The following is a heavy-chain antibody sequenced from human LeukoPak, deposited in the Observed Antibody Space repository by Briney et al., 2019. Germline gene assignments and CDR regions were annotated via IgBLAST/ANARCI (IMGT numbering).Heavy chain of an antibody. V-gene: IGHV4-4*02. CDR1: GDSISSGNY. Sequence: SETLSLTCGVSGDSISSGNYWNWVRQPPGKGLEWIGDIYQSGITNYNPSLKSRVTMSVHKSKNEFSLKLDSVTAADTAVYYCARDPRPRGGWFYFDYWGQGILVTVSS. J-gene: IGHJ4*02. D-gene: IGHD6-19*01. CDR3: ARDPRPRGGWFYFDY. CDR2: IYQSGIT.